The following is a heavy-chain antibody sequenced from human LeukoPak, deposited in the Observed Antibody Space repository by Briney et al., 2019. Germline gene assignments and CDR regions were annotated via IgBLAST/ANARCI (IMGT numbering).Heavy chain of an antibody. D-gene: IGHD5-18*01. CDR2: IYSGGST. V-gene: IGHV3-66*02. J-gene: IGHJ6*03. CDR3: ARGGRGYNEGYYYYYMDV. CDR1: GFTVSSNY. Sequence: GGSLRLSCAASGFTVSSNYMSWVRQAPGKGLEWVSVIYSGGSTYYADSVKGRFTISRDNSKNTPYLQMNSLRAEDTAVYYCARGGRGYNEGYYYYYMDVWGKGTTVTVSS.